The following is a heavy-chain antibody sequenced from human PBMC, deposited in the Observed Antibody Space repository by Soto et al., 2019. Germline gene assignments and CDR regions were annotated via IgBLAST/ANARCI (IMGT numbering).Heavy chain of an antibody. Sequence: QVQLQESGPGLVKPSGTLSLTCAVSGGSISSSIWWSWVRQPPGKGREWIGEVYHSGSTNYNPTLNIRVAIXVXNXXHQCSLNLTSVTAADTAVYYWARGDDSGSYTWFEAWGQGTLVTVSS. V-gene: IGHV4-4*02. CDR3: ARGDDSGSYTWFEA. CDR2: VYHSGST. D-gene: IGHD1-26*01. J-gene: IGHJ5*02. CDR1: GGSISSSIW.